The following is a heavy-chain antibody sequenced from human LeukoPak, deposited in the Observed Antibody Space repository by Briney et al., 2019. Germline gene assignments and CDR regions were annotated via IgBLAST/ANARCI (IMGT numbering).Heavy chain of an antibody. V-gene: IGHV1-18*01. CDR2: ISAYNGNT. J-gene: IGHJ4*02. Sequence: GASVKVSCKASGHTFTSYGISWVRQAPGQGLEWMGWISAYNGNTNYAQKLQGRVTMTTDTSTSTAYMEMRSLRSDDTAVYYCARGPPYYYGSGRIDYWGQGTLVTVSS. D-gene: IGHD3-10*01. CDR3: ARGPPYYYGSGRIDY. CDR1: GHTFTSYG.